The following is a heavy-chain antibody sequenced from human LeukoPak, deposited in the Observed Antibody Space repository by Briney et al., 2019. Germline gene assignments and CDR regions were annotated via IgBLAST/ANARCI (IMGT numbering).Heavy chain of an antibody. V-gene: IGHV4-34*01. D-gene: IGHD3-22*01. CDR1: GGSFSGYY. Sequence: SETLSLTCADYGGSFSGYYWSWIRQPPGKGLEWIGEINHSGSTNYNPSLKSRVTISVDPSKNQFSLKLSSVTAADTAVYYCARGVSGYYYDSWFDPWGQGTLVTVSS. CDR2: INHSGST. CDR3: ARGVSGYYYDSWFDP. J-gene: IGHJ5*02.